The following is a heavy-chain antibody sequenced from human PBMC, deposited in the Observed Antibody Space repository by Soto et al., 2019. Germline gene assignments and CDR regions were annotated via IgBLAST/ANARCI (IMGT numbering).Heavy chain of an antibody. CDR2: INSDGTTA. Sequence: LRLSCAASGFTFSTNLMHWVRQGPGKGLVWVSRINSDGTTAAYADSVQGRFTISRDNAKNTLYLHMTSLRGEDTAVYYCAKDGEGVANFDYWGQGTLVTVSS. CDR1: GFTFSTNL. D-gene: IGHD3-10*01. CDR3: AKDGEGVANFDY. V-gene: IGHV3-74*01. J-gene: IGHJ4*02.